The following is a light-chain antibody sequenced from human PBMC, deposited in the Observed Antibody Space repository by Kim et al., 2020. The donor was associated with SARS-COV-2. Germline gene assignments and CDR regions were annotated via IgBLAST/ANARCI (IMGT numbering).Light chain of an antibody. Sequence: DIQMTQSPSTLSASLGDRVTITCRASQSISSFLAWYQQRPGKVPKVLISRASILEVGVPSRFNGSGSGTEFTLTISSLQPDDFATYYCQQYKNHYTFGQGTRLEFK. V-gene: IGKV1-5*03. CDR2: RAS. CDR3: QQYKNHYT. CDR1: QSISSF. J-gene: IGKJ2*01.